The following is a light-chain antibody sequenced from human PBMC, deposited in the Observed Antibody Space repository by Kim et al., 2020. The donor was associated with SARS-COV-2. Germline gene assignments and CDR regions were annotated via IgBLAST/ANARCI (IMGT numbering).Light chain of an antibody. CDR3: QQYDDLPLT. CDR1: DDIRNN. CDR2: DAS. V-gene: IGKV1-33*01. J-gene: IGKJ4*01. Sequence: SASVGDRVTITCQPRDDIRNNLNWYQWKPGKAPNLLIYDASNLETGVPSRFRGSGSGTDFALTISTLQAEDFASYYCQQYDDLPLTFGGGTKVDIK.